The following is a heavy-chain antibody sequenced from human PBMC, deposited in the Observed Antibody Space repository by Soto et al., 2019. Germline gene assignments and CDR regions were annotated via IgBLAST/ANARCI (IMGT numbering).Heavy chain of an antibody. CDR3: AGGYGYSYGHGGDY. D-gene: IGHD5-18*01. CDR1: GFTFSTYG. Sequence: PAWSLRLSCGAAGFTFSTYGMNCVRQAPGKGLESVSYISSSSSTIYYADCVKVRFTISRDNAKNSLYLQMNSLRDADTAVYYCAGGYGYSYGHGGDYWGQGTLVTVSS. V-gene: IGHV3-48*02. J-gene: IGHJ4*02. CDR2: ISSSSSTI.